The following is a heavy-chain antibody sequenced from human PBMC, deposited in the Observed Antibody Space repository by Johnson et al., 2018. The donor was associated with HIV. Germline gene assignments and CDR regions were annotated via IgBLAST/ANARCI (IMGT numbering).Heavy chain of an antibody. CDR3: AKIMSKWSVDDDAFDV. V-gene: IGHV3-33*06. J-gene: IGHJ3*01. CDR2: IWYDGSNK. CDR1: GFTFSSYG. Sequence: QMQLVESGGVVVQPGRSLRLSCAASGFTFSSYGMHWVRQAPGKGLEWVAVIWYDGSNKYYADSVKGRFTISRDNTKNTLYLQMNSLRAEDTAVYYCAKIMSKWSVDDDAFDVWGQGTMVTVSS. D-gene: IGHD2-15*01.